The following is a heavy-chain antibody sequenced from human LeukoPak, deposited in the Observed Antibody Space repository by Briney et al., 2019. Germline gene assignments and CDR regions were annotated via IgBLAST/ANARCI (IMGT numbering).Heavy chain of an antibody. Sequence: ASVKVSCKASGYTFTSYGISWVRQAPGQGLEWMGWMNPNSGNTGYAQKFQGRVTMTRNTSISTAYMELSSLRSEDTAVYYCAMGGDYDILTGYRTWGQGTLVTASS. CDR1: GYTFTSYG. CDR2: MNPNSGNT. D-gene: IGHD3-9*01. J-gene: IGHJ5*02. V-gene: IGHV1-8*02. CDR3: AMGGDYDILTGYRT.